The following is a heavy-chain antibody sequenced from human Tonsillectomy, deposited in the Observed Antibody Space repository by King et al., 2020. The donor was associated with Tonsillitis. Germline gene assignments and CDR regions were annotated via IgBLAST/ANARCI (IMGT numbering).Heavy chain of an antibody. CDR2: IYYSGST. Sequence: VQLQESGPGLVKPSETLSLTCTVSGGSISTYFWNWIRQPPGKGLEWIGSIYYSGSTNYNPPLKSRVTISLDTSKNQFSLRLSSVTAADTAVYYCARDHFGGFDSWGQGTLVTVSS. CDR3: ARDHFGGFDS. CDR1: GGSISTYF. V-gene: IGHV4-59*01. J-gene: IGHJ4*02. D-gene: IGHD3-16*01.